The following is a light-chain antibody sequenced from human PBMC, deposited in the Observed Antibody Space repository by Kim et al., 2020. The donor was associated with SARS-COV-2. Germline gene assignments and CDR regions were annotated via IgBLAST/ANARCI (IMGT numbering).Light chain of an antibody. CDR1: QSITNW. J-gene: IGKJ1*01. V-gene: IGKV1-5*03. CDR2: KAS. CDR3: QQYSAYPWT. Sequence: DIQMTQSPSTLSASVGDRVTITCRASQSITNWLAWYQQKPGKAPKLLIYKASGLESGVPSRFSGSGSGTAFTLTISSLQPDDFATYYCQQYSAYPWTFGQGTKVDIK.